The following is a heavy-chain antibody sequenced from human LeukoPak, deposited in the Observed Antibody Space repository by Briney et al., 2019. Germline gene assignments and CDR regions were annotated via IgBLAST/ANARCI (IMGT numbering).Heavy chain of an antibody. CDR2: INPNSGGT. D-gene: IGHD3-3*01. CDR1: GYTFTGYY. Sequence: ASVKVSCKASGYTFTGYYMHWVRQAPGQGLEWMGWINPNSGGTNYAQKFQGRVTMTRDTSISTAYMELSRLRSDDTGVYYCARGCGIFGVALKGFGPWGQGTLVTVSS. V-gene: IGHV1-2*02. J-gene: IGHJ5*02. CDR3: ARGCGIFGVALKGFGP.